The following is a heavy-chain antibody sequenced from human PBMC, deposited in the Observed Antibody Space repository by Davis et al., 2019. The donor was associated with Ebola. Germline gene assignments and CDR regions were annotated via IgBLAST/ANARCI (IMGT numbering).Heavy chain of an antibody. CDR1: AFTFRTAW. CDR2: IKSKTDGGKT. D-gene: IGHD6-19*01. V-gene: IGHV3-15*01. CDR3: SGTVAGRDY. Sequence: PGGSLRLSCAASAFTFRTAWMSWVRQAPGKGLEWVGRIKSKTDGGKTDYAAPVKGRFTISRDDSKNTLYLQMNSLKTEDTAVYYCSGTVAGRDYWGQGTLVTVSS. J-gene: IGHJ4*02.